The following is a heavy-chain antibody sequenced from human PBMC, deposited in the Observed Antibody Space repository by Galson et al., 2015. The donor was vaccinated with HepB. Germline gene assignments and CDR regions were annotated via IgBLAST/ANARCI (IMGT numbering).Heavy chain of an antibody. CDR1: GFTFSSYG. CDR3: ARDGAGFDY. J-gene: IGHJ4*02. CDR2: IWYDGSNK. Sequence: SLRLSCAASGFTFSSYGMHWVRRAPGKGLEWVAVIWYDGSNKYYADSVKGRFTISRDNSKNTLYLQMNSLRAEDTAVYYCARDGAGFDYWGQGTLVTVSS. V-gene: IGHV3-33*01. D-gene: IGHD6-19*01.